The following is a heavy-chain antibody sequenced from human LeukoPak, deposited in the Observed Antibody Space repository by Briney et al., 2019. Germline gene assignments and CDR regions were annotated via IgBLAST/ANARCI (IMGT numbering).Heavy chain of an antibody. D-gene: IGHD3-10*01. CDR1: GFTFSSYA. V-gene: IGHV3-23*01. J-gene: IGHJ4*02. Sequence: SGGSLRLSCAASGFTFSSYAMSWVRQAPGKGLEWVSAISGSGGSTYYADSVKGRFTISRDNSKNTLYLQMNSLRAEDTAVYYCAKDRNYYGSGSYLVFDYWGQGTLVTVSS. CDR2: ISGSGGST. CDR3: AKDRNYYGSGSYLVFDY.